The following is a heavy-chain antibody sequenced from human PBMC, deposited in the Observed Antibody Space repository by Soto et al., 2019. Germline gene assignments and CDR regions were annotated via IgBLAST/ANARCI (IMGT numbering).Heavy chain of an antibody. V-gene: IGHV3-7*05. D-gene: IGHD3-9*01. CDR3: ARLSGQEGATGYRFFDS. Sequence: EVQLVQSGGGLVQPGGSLRLSCPASGFTFSSHWMTWVRQGPGKGLEWVANIKQDESEKYYVDSVKGRFTISRDNAKDSLYLQMNSLRDEDTAVYYCARLSGQEGATGYRFFDSWGPGALVIVSS. CDR2: IKQDESEK. CDR1: GFTFSSHW. J-gene: IGHJ4*02.